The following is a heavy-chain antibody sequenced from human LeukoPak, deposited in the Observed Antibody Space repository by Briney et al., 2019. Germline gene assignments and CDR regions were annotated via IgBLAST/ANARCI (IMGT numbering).Heavy chain of an antibody. J-gene: IGHJ5*02. Sequence: ESLKISCKGSGCSFTSYWIGWVRQMPGKGLEWMGIIYPCDSDTRYSPSFQGQVTISADTSISTAHLQWRSLKASDTAMYYCARHYYGSGSYSGWFDPWGQGTLVTVSS. CDR1: GCSFTSYW. D-gene: IGHD3-10*01. CDR3: ARHYYGSGSYSGWFDP. CDR2: IYPCDSDT. V-gene: IGHV5-51*01.